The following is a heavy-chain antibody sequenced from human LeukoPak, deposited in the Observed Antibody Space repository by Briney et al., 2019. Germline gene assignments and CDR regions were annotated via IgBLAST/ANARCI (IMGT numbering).Heavy chain of an antibody. V-gene: IGHV4-4*02. CDR1: GFTFSSYW. Sequence: GSLRLSCAASGFTFSSYWMSWVCQAPGKGLEWVGYIRHNGNTYYNPSLKSRVTISADRSKNQFSLNLKSVTVADTAVYYCMRGGIGYDSDYWGQGTLVTVSS. J-gene: IGHJ4*02. CDR3: MRGGIGYDSDY. CDR2: IRHNGNT. D-gene: IGHD5-12*01.